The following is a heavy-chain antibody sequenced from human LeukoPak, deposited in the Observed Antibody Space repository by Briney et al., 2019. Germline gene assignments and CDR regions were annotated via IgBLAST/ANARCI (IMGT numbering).Heavy chain of an antibody. CDR3: AKGGYYYDSSGYYYPDAFDI. J-gene: IGHJ3*02. CDR1: GFTFSSYA. CDR2: ISGSGGST. V-gene: IGHV3-23*01. Sequence: PGGSLRLSCAASGFTFSSYAMSWVRQAPGKGLEWVSAISGSGGSTYYADSVKGRFTISRDNSKKTLYLQMNSLRAEDTAVYYCAKGGYYYDSSGYYYPDAFDIWGQGTMVTVSS. D-gene: IGHD3-22*01.